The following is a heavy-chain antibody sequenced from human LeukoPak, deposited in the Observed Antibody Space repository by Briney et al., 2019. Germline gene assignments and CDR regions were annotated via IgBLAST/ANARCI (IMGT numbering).Heavy chain of an antibody. D-gene: IGHD3-10*01. CDR3: ARHRATGITMVRGVPSPLDY. J-gene: IGHJ4*02. CDR1: GGSFIDYS. Sequence: SETLSLTCSVSGGSFIDYSWSWIRQPPGKGLEWIGEINHSGITNYNPSLESRITMSVDTSKNQFSLKLSPVTAADTAVYYCARHRATGITMVRGVPSPLDYWGQGTLVTVSS. CDR2: INHSGIT. V-gene: IGHV4-34*01.